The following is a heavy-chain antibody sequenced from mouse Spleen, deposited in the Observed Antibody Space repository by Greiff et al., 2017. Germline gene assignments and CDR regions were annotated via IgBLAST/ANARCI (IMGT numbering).Heavy chain of an antibody. V-gene: IGHV1S137*01. D-gene: IGHD4-1*02. CDR2: ISTYFGDA. CDR3: ARSSTGTGFAY. Sequence: QVQLQQSGAELVRPGVSVKISCKGSGFTFTDYAMHWVKQSHAKSLEWIGVISTYFGDASYNQKFKGKATMTVDKSSSKAYMEIARLTSEDSDIYYCARSSTGTGFAYWGQGTLVTVSA. CDR1: GFTFTDYA. J-gene: IGHJ3*01.